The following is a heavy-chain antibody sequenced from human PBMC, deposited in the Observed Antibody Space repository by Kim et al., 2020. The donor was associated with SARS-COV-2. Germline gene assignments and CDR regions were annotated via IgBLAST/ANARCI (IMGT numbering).Heavy chain of an antibody. V-gene: IGHV3-13*01. Sequence: GGSLRLSCAASGFTFSSYDMHWVRQATGKGLEWVSAIGTAGDTYYPGSVKGRFTNSRENAKNSSYLQMNSLRAGDTAVYYCARGHLVSGWYSIGPYYFDYWGQGTLVTVSS. CDR3: ARGHLVSGWYSIGPYYFDY. CDR1: GFTFSSYD. D-gene: IGHD6-19*01. J-gene: IGHJ4*02. CDR2: IGTAGDT.